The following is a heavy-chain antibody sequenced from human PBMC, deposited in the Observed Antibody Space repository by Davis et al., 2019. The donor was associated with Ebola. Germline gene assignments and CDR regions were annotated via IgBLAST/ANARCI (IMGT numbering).Heavy chain of an antibody. J-gene: IGHJ5*02. CDR1: GGSISSSSYY. CDR2: ISNGGRT. V-gene: IGHV4-39*07. CDR3: ARSPGEIWFDP. Sequence: SETLSLTCTVSGGSISSSSYYWGWIRQPPGKGLEWIAFISNGGRTIYNPSLKSRVTISVDTSKNQFSLKLSSVTAADTAVYYCARSPGEIWFDPWGQGTLVTVSS. D-gene: IGHD5-24*01.